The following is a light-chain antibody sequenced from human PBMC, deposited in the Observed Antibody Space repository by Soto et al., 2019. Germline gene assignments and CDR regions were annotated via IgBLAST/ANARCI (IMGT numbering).Light chain of an antibody. Sequence: IQMTQSPSSVSASVGDRVTIACRASQPISSWLAWYQQKPGQPPNLRIYYASTLRSGVPSRFRGSESGTLFTPTITNRQPEDFATYYCQQASSFPRTFGGGTKVDIK. CDR1: QPISSW. V-gene: IGKV1-12*01. CDR3: QQASSFPRT. J-gene: IGKJ4*01. CDR2: YAS.